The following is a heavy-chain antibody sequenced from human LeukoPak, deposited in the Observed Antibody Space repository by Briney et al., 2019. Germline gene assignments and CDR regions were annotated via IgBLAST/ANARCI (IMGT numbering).Heavy chain of an antibody. CDR3: ASLRERSYYARGFDY. D-gene: IGHD1-26*01. CDR1: GYSISSSTYY. V-gene: IGHV4-39*01. Sequence: PSETLSLTCTVSGYSISSSTYYWGWIRQPPGTGLEWIGSIYYSGRTYYNPSLKSRVSISVDTSKNQFSLKLSSVTAADTAVYYCASLRERSYYARGFDYWGQGTLVTVSS. J-gene: IGHJ4*02. CDR2: IYYSGRT.